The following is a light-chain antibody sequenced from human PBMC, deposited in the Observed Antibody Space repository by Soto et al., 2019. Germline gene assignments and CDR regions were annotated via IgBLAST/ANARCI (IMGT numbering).Light chain of an antibody. J-gene: IGLJ3*02. V-gene: IGLV2-14*01. CDR1: SSDVGGYNY. CDR3: SSYTRGSTLV. Sequence: QSVLPQPASVSGSPGQSIPISCTGTSSDVGGYNYVSWYQQHPDKAPKLMIYEVSNRPSGVSNRFSGSKSGNTASLTISGLQSEDEGNYYCSSYTRGSTLVFGGGTKVTVL. CDR2: EVS.